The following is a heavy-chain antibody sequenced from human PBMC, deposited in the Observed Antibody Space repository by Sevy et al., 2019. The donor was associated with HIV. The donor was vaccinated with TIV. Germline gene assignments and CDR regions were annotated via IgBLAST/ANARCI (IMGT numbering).Heavy chain of an antibody. CDR2: INHSGST. J-gene: IGHJ6*02. V-gene: IGHV4-34*01. CDR3: ARGSSGWYRVSTGGGYYYGMDV. D-gene: IGHD6-19*01. CDR1: GGSFSGYY. Sequence: SETLSLTCAVYGGSFSGYYWSWIRQPPGKGLEWIGEINHSGSTNYNPSLKSRVTISVDTSKNQFSLKLSSVTAADTAVYYCARGSSGWYRVSTGGGYYYGMDVWGQGTTVTVSS.